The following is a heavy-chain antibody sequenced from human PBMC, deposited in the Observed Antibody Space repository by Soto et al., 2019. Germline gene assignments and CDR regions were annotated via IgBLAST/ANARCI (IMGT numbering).Heavy chain of an antibody. V-gene: IGHV3-64D*06. CDR3: VKQAHGLDGVAFDY. CDR1: GFIFSEST. J-gene: IGHJ4*02. D-gene: IGHD2-15*01. CDR2: VSTSGRST. Sequence: PGGSLKLSSSASGFIFSESTIYWVRQVPGKGLEAISAVSTSGRSTYYADSVKDRFTISRDNSKNTLFLQMGSLRPEDTAIYYCVKQAHGLDGVAFDYWGQGTQVTVYS.